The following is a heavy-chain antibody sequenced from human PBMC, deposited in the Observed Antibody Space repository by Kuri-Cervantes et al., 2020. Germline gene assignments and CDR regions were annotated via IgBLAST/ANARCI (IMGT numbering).Heavy chain of an antibody. CDR3: ARTDLLYYFDY. V-gene: IGHV4-39*07. Sequence: ESLKISCTVSGGSISSSSYYWGWIRQPPGKGLEWIGSIYYSGSTYYNPSLKSRVTISVDTSKNQFSLKLSSVTAADTAVYYCARTDLLYYFDYWGQGTLVTVSS. J-gene: IGHJ4*02. CDR1: GGSISSSSYY. D-gene: IGHD3-16*01. CDR2: IYYSGST.